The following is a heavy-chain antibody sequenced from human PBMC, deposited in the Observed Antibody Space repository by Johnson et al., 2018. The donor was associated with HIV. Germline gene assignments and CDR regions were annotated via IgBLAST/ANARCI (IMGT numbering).Heavy chain of an antibody. D-gene: IGHD6-19*01. CDR3: AKDLPSGWDGGDAFDI. J-gene: IGHJ3*02. CDR2: ISYDGTNK. Sequence: QVQLVESGGGVVQPGTSLRLACAASGFTFSSFAMHWVRQAPGKGLEWVAFISYDGTNKYFTDSVRGRFTISRDNSKNTLYLQMNSLRPEDTAVYYCAKDLPSGWDGGDAFDIWGQGTMVIVSS. V-gene: IGHV3-30*14. CDR1: GFTFSSFA.